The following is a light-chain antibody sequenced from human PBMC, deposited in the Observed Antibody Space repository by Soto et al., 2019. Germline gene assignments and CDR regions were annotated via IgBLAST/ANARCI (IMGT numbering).Light chain of an antibody. V-gene: IGKV2-28*01. J-gene: IGKJ5*01. CDR2: LGS. Sequence: DIVMTQSPLSLPVTPGGPASISCRSSQSLLHSNGYNYLDWYLQKPGQSPQLXIYLGSNRASGVPDRFSGSGSGTDFTLNISRGEAADVGVYFCMQARQTPNTFGQGTRLEIK. CDR3: MQARQTPNT. CDR1: QSLLHSNGYNY.